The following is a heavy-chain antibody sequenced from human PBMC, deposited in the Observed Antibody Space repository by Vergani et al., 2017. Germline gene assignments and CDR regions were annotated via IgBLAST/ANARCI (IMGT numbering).Heavy chain of an antibody. Sequence: QVQLVESGGGVVQPGRSLRLSCAASGFTLSSYAMHWVRQAPGKGLEWVAVISYDGSNKYYADSVKGRFTISRDNSKNTLYLQMNSLRAEDTAVYYCARGASGSDYWGQGTLVTVSS. D-gene: IGHD5-12*01. CDR3: ARGASGSDY. CDR2: ISYDGSNK. CDR1: GFTLSSYA. J-gene: IGHJ4*02. V-gene: IGHV3-30-3*01.